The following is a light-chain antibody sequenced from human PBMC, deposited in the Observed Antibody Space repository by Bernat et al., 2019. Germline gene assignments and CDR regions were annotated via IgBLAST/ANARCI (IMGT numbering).Light chain of an antibody. CDR2: KDI. V-gene: IGLV3-25*03. CDR1: TLAKQY. J-gene: IGLJ7*01. Sequence: SYELTQPPSVSVSPRQTARITCSGDTLAKQYVNWYQQKPGQASLQVIYKDIERPSGIPERFSGSSSGTTVTLTISEVQTEDEADYYCQSADNSGTYPVFGGGTQLTVL. CDR3: QSADNSGTYPV.